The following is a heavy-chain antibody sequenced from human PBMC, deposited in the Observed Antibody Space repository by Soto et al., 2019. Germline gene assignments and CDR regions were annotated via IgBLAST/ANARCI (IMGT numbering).Heavy chain of an antibody. CDR2: IIPIFGTA. Sequence: SVKVSCKASGGTFSSYAISWVRQAPGQGLEWMGGIIPIFGTANYAQKFQGRVTITADRSTSTAYMELSSLRSEDTAVYYCARSRRITMIVVVPGAFDIWGQGTMVTVSS. J-gene: IGHJ3*02. V-gene: IGHV1-69*06. CDR3: ARSRRITMIVVVPGAFDI. CDR1: GGTFSSYA. D-gene: IGHD3-22*01.